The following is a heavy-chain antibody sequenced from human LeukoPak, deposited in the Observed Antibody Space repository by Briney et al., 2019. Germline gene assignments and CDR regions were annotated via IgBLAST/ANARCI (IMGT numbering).Heavy chain of an antibody. CDR3: ATTGLTLAHYYYYYMDV. CDR2: INPNSGGT. J-gene: IGHJ6*03. CDR1: GYTFTGYY. V-gene: IGHV1-2*02. D-gene: IGHD3-10*01. Sequence: ASVKVSCKASGYTFTGYYMHWVRQAPGQGLEWMGWINPNSGGTNYAQKFQGRVTMTRDTSISTAYMELSSLRSEDTAVYYCATTGLTLAHYYYYYMDVWGKGTTVTVSS.